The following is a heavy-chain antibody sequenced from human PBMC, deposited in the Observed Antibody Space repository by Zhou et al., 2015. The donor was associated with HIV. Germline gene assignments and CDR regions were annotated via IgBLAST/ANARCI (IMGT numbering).Heavy chain of an antibody. V-gene: IGHV1-69*06. CDR3: ARSRGTRFGLSLYGMDV. CDR2: IIPIFGTV. CDR1: GGSFSNYA. J-gene: IGHJ6*02. D-gene: IGHD3/OR15-3a*01. Sequence: QVQLVQSGAEVKKPGSSVKVSCEASGGSFSNYAVSWVRQAPGQGLEWMGAIIPIFGTVRYAQKFQGRVTLTADRSTNTAYMELRSLRSDDTAVYYCARSRGTRFGLSLYGMDVWGQGTTVIVS.